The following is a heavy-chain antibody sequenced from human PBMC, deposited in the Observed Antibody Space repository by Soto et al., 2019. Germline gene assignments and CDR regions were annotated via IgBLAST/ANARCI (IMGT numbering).Heavy chain of an antibody. D-gene: IGHD5-12*01. Sequence: QVQLVESGGGVVQPGTSLRLSCAAFGFTFSSYGMHWVRQAPGKGLEWVAVISYDGSNEYYADSVKGRFTISRDDSKNTLDLQLSSLRAEDTAVYYCAKAQDSGYYIRTEFDYWGLGTLVTVSS. CDR2: ISYDGSNE. CDR3: AKAQDSGYYIRTEFDY. J-gene: IGHJ4*02. V-gene: IGHV3-30*18. CDR1: GFTFSSYG.